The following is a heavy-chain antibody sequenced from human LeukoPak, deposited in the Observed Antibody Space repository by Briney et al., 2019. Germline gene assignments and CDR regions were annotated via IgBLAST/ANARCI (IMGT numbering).Heavy chain of an antibody. Sequence: PSETLSLTCTVSGGSISSGDYYWSWIRQPPGKGLEWIGYIYYSGSTYYNASLKSRVTISVDTSKNQFSLKLSSVTAADTAVYYCATGGSRGSGWPYDYWGQGTLVTVSS. J-gene: IGHJ4*02. D-gene: IGHD6-19*01. CDR3: ATGGSRGSGWPYDY. CDR2: IYYSGST. CDR1: GGSISSGDYY. V-gene: IGHV4-30-4*08.